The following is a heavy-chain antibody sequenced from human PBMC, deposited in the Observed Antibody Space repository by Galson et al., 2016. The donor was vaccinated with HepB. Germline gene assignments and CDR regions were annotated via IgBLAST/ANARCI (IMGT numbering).Heavy chain of an antibody. CDR3: ARLRGWYGDGFFDY. D-gene: IGHD6-19*01. CDR1: GFTVSSNY. V-gene: IGHV3-66*04. CDR2: IYSGGDT. Sequence: SLRLSCAASGFTVSSNYMSWVRQAPGKGLEWVAVIYSGGDTYYADSVKDRFTISRDNSKNTLYLQMNSLRAEDTAVYYCARLRGWYGDGFFDYWGQGTLVTVSP. J-gene: IGHJ4*02.